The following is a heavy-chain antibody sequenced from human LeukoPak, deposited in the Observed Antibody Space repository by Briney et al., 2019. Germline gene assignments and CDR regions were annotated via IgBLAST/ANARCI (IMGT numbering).Heavy chain of an antibody. Sequence: GGSLRLSCAASGFTFSSSAMSWVRQAPGKGLEWVSSISGSGGSTYYADSVKGRFTISRDNSKNTLYLQMNSLRAEDTALYYCAKDRAFGQFLWGNDYWGQGTLVTVSS. V-gene: IGHV3-23*01. CDR2: ISGSGGST. J-gene: IGHJ4*02. D-gene: IGHD3-10*01. CDR3: AKDRAFGQFLWGNDY. CDR1: GFTFSSSA.